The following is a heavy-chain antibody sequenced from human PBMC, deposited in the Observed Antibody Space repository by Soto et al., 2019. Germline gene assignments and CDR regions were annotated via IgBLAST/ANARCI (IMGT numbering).Heavy chain of an antibody. CDR2: IRNKANGFTT. D-gene: IGHD6-13*01. J-gene: IGHJ5*02. CDR1: GFTFSDNY. CDR3: TVSRGYSNSHHWFDP. Sequence: GGSLRLSCAASGFTFSDNYMEWVRQAPGKGLKWVGRIRNKANGFTTEYAASVRGRFTISRDDSKNTMYLQMNSLKTEDTAVYYCTVSRGYSNSHHWFDPLGQGTPVTVSS. V-gene: IGHV3-72*01.